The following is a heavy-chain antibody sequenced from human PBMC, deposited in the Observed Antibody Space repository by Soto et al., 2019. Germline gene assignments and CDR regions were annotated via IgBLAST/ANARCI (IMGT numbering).Heavy chain of an antibody. J-gene: IGHJ4*02. D-gene: IGHD6-19*01. V-gene: IGHV3-30-3*01. CDR1: GFTFSSYA. CDR2: ISYDGSNK. CDR3: ASVQAVARIPYFDY. Sequence: QVQLVESGGGVVQPGRSLRLSCAASGFTFSSYAMHWVRQAPGKGLEWVAVISYDGSNKYYADSVKGRFTISRDNSKNTLYLQMNSLRAEDTAVYYCASVQAVARIPYFDYWGQGNLVTVSS.